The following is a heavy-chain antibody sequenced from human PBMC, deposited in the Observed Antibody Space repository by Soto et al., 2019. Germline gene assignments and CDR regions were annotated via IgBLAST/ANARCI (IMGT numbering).Heavy chain of an antibody. CDR3: AAGGPPRIVGERRGAFDL. CDR2: IIPIFGTA. J-gene: IGHJ3*01. V-gene: IGHV1-69*01. CDR1: GGTFSSYA. D-gene: IGHD1-26*01. Sequence: QVQLVQSGAEVKKPGSSVKVSCKASGGTFSSYAISWVRQAPGQGLEWMGGIIPIFGTATYAQKFQGRVTITADESTSTGYRELSSLRSEDTAVYYCAAGGPPRIVGERRGAFDLWGQGTMVTVSS.